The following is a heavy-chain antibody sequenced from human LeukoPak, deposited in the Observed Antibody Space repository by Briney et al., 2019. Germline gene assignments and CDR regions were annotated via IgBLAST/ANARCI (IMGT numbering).Heavy chain of an antibody. Sequence: SETLSLTCTVSGGSISSYYWSWIRQPPGKGLEWIGYIYYSGSTNYNPSLKSRVTISVDTSKNQFSLKLSSVTAADTAVYYCARATYSGYDWDFDYWGQGTLVTVSS. CDR1: GGSISSYY. CDR3: ARATYSGYDWDFDY. V-gene: IGHV4-59*01. J-gene: IGHJ4*02. CDR2: IYYSGST. D-gene: IGHD5-12*01.